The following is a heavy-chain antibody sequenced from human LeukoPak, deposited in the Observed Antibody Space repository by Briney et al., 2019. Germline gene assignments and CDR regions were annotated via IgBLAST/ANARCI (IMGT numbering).Heavy chain of an antibody. CDR1: GGSISSYY. D-gene: IGHD3-9*01. CDR2: IYTSGST. V-gene: IGHV4-4*07. Sequence: SETLSLTCTVSGGSISSYYWSWIRQPAGKGLEWIGRIYTSGSTNYNPSLKSRVTMSVDTSKNQFSLKPSSVTAADTAVYYCARGKDILTSLYYYGMDVWGQGTTVTVSS. CDR3: ARGKDILTSLYYYGMDV. J-gene: IGHJ6*02.